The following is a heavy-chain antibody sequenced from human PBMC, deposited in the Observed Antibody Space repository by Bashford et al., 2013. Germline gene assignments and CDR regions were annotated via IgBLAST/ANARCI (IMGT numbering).Heavy chain of an antibody. J-gene: IGHJ4*02. V-gene: IGHV1-3*01. CDR3: ARSFCTSASCPIDY. CDR2: STLAMVT. CDR1: GYTFINYA. D-gene: IGHD2-2*01. Sequence: SVKVSCKASGYTFINYAIHWVRQAPDKGLSGWDGSTLAMVTQNNSQKFQGRVTIIRDTSASTAYMELSSLRSEDTAVYYCARSFCTSASCPIDYWGQGTLVTVSS.